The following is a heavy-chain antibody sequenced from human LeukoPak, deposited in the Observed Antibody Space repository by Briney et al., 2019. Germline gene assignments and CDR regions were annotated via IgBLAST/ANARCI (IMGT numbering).Heavy chain of an antibody. CDR3: ARDRSSTTAPPDAFDI. Sequence: PGGSLRLSCAASGFTFSSYSMNWVRQAPGKGLEWVSSISSSSSYIYYADSVKGRFTISRDNAKNSLYLQMNSLRAEDTAVYYCARDRSSTTAPPDAFDIWGQGTMVTVSS. CDR2: ISSSSSYI. CDR1: GFTFSSYS. J-gene: IGHJ3*02. V-gene: IGHV3-21*01. D-gene: IGHD2-2*01.